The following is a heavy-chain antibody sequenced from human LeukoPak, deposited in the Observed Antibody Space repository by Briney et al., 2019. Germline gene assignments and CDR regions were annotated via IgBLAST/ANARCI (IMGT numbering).Heavy chain of an antibody. Sequence: GGSLRLSCAASGFTFRDYYMTWLRQAPGKGLEWLSYISNSGSTVSYADSIKGRFTVSRDNAKRSLYLQIESLRDDDTAVYHCALGTINKDYYFGMDVWGQGTTVTVSS. CDR3: ALGTINKDYYFGMDV. CDR2: ISNSGSTV. CDR1: GFTFRDYY. V-gene: IGHV3-11*01. J-gene: IGHJ6*02. D-gene: IGHD2-8*01.